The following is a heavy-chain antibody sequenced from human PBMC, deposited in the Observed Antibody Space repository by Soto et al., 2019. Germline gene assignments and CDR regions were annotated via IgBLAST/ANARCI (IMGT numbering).Heavy chain of an antibody. Sequence: SETLSLTCTVSGGSISSSSYYWGWIRQPPGKGLEWIGSIYYSGSTYYNPSLKSRVTISVDTSKNQFSLKLSSVTAADTAVYYCARDRAGRAYFDYWGQGTLVTVSS. J-gene: IGHJ4*02. V-gene: IGHV4-39*07. CDR2: IYYSGST. CDR1: GGSISSSSYY. D-gene: IGHD3-10*01. CDR3: ARDRAGRAYFDY.